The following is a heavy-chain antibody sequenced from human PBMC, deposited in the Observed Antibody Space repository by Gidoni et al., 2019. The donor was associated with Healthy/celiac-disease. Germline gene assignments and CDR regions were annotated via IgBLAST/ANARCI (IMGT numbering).Heavy chain of an antibody. D-gene: IGHD3-10*01. V-gene: IGHV3-30-3*01. Sequence: QVQLVESGGGVVQPGRSLRLSWAASGSTFSSYAMHWVRQAPGKGLEWVAVISYDGSNKYYADSVKCRFTISRDNSKNTLYLQMSSLRAEDTAVYYCARDHYGSGSYHDYWGQGTLVTVSS. J-gene: IGHJ4*02. CDR3: ARDHYGSGSYHDY. CDR2: ISYDGSNK. CDR1: GSTFSSYA.